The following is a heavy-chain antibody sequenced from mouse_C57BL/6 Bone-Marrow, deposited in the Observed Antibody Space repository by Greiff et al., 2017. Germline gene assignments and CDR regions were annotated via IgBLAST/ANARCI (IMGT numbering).Heavy chain of an antibody. Sequence: DVMLVESGGDLVKPGGSLKLSCAASGFTFSSYGMSWVRQTPDKRLEWAATISSGGSYTYYPDSVKGRFTISRDNAKNTLYLQMSSLKSEDTAMYYCARRDGTYFDYWGQGTTLTVSS. J-gene: IGHJ2*01. V-gene: IGHV5-6*02. CDR2: ISSGGSYT. CDR1: GFTFSSYG. CDR3: ARRDGTYFDY. D-gene: IGHD4-1*01.